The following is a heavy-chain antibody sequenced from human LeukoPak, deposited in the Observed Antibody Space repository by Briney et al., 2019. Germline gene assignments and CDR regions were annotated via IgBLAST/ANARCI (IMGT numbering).Heavy chain of an antibody. J-gene: IGHJ4*02. V-gene: IGHV3-23*01. CDR2: ISGSGGST. D-gene: IGHD3-22*01. CDR1: GFTFSSYT. CDR3: AKDHYYDSSGYLDY. Sequence: GGSLRLSCAASGFTFSSYTMSWVRQAPGKGLEWVSAISGSGGSTYYADSVKGRFAISRDNSKNTLYLQMNSLRAEDTAVYYCAKDHYYDSSGYLDYWGQGTLVTVSS.